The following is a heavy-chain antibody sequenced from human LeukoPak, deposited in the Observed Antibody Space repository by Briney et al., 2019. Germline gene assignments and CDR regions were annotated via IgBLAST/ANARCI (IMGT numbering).Heavy chain of an antibody. J-gene: IGHJ4*02. CDR3: ARGQPAGY. CDR1: GGSISRNY. CDR2: MDFSGSS. Sequence: PSQTLSLTCAVSGGSISRNYWNWVRQPAGKGLEWIGRMDFSGSSKYNPSLKSRVTMSVDTSQNQFSLKLSSVTAADAAIYYCARGQPAGYWGQGTLVTVSS. D-gene: IGHD2-15*01. V-gene: IGHV4-4*07.